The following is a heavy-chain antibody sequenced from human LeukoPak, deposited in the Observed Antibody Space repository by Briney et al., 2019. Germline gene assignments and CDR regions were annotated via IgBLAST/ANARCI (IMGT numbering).Heavy chain of an antibody. D-gene: IGHD3-22*01. CDR1: GFTFSSYS. V-gene: IGHV3-21*01. J-gene: IGHJ4*02. CDR3: ARAGNYDSSGYYEFFFDY. Sequence: GGSLRLSCAAPGFTFSSYSMNWVRQAPGKGLEWVSSISSSSSYIYYADSVKGRFTISRDNAKNSLYLQMNSLRAEDTAVYYCARAGNYDSSGYYEFFFDYWGQGTLVTVSS. CDR2: ISSSSSYI.